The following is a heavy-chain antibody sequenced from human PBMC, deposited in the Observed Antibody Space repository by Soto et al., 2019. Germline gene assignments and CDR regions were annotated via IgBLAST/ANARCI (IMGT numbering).Heavy chain of an antibody. CDR3: ARVAAAGRYTFDY. J-gene: IGHJ4*02. CDR2: IYYSGST. Sequence: PSETLSLTCTVSGGSISSGGSYWSWIRQHPGKGLEWIGYIYYSGSTYYNPSLKSRVTISVDTSKNQFSLKLSSVTAADTAVYYWARVAAAGRYTFDYWGQGTLVTVAS. CDR1: GGSISSGGSY. V-gene: IGHV4-31*03. D-gene: IGHD6-13*01.